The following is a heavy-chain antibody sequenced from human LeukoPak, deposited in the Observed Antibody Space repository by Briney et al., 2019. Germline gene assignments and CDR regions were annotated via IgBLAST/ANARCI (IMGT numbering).Heavy chain of an antibody. Sequence: GASVKVSCKASGYTFTSYGISWVRQAPGQGLEWMGWISAYNGNTNYAQKLQGGVTMTTDTSTSTAYMELRSLRSDDTAVYYCARDQLPDIVVVLNYYYGMDVWGQGTTVTVSS. CDR1: GYTFTSYG. D-gene: IGHD2-2*01. CDR2: ISAYNGNT. V-gene: IGHV1-18*01. J-gene: IGHJ6*02. CDR3: ARDQLPDIVVVLNYYYGMDV.